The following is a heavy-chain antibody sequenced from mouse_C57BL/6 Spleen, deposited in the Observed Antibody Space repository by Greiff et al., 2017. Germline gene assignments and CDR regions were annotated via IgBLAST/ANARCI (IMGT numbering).Heavy chain of an antibody. CDR1: GYSITSGYY. CDR2: ISYDGSN. D-gene: IGHD1-1*01. V-gene: IGHV3-6*01. Sequence: VQLKQSGPGLVKPSQSLSLTCSVTGYSITSGYYWNWIRQFPGNKLEWMGYISYDGSNNYNPSLKNRISITRDTSKNQFFLKLNSVTTEDTATYYCASNYGSSWYFDVWGTGTTVTVSS. J-gene: IGHJ1*03. CDR3: ASNYGSSWYFDV.